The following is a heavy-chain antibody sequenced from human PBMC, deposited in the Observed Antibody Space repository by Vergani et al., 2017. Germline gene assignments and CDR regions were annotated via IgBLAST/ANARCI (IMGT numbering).Heavy chain of an antibody. CDR1: GGTFSSYA. V-gene: IGHV1-69*01. CDR3: AVDLDIYSSGYYSGGVY. J-gene: IGHJ4*02. CDR2: IIPIFGTA. D-gene: IGHD3-22*01. Sequence: QVQLVQSGAEVKKPGSSVKVSCKASGGTFSSYAISWVRQAPGQGLEWMGGIIPIFGTANYAQKFQGRVTITADESTSTAYMRLSSLRSEDTAVYYCAVDLDIYSSGYYSGGVYWGQGTLVTVSA.